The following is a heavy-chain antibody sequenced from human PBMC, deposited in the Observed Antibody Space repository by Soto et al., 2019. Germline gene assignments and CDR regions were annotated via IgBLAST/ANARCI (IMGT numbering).Heavy chain of an antibody. CDR2: INHSGST. CDR1: GGSFSGYY. CDR3: ARDRRDIVVVPAAIPAYYYGMDV. D-gene: IGHD2-2*01. Sequence: QVQLQQWGAGLLKPSETLSLTCAVYGGSFSGYYWSWIRQPPGKGLEWIGEINHSGSTNYNPSLKSRDPLSVDTSKNQCSLKLSSVTAADTAVYYCARDRRDIVVVPAAIPAYYYGMDVWGQGTTVTVSS. J-gene: IGHJ6*02. V-gene: IGHV4-34*01.